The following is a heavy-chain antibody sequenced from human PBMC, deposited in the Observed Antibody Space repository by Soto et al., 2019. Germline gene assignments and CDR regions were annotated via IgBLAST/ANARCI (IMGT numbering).Heavy chain of an antibody. Sequence: SETLSLTCTVSGGSISSGGYYWSWIRRHPGKGLEWIGYIYYSGSTYYNPSLKSRVTISVDTSKNQFSLKLSSVTAADTAVYYCARDSSGYYYGFDYWGQGTLVTVSS. J-gene: IGHJ4*02. CDR1: GGSISSGGYY. CDR2: IYYSGST. D-gene: IGHD3-22*01. V-gene: IGHV4-31*03. CDR3: ARDSSGYYYGFDY.